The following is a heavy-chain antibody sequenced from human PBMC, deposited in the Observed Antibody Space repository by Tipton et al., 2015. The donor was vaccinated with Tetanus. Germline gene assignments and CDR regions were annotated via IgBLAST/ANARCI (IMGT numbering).Heavy chain of an antibody. CDR3: ARVKSTTDGSDT. J-gene: IGHJ4*02. Sequence: SLRLSCRASGFDFMGYGMHWVRRAPGKGLEWVAAIWFDGSRTEYADSVKGRFTISRDNSNGMVYLEMGSLRDEDTAVYYCARVKSTTDGSDTWGQGTRVTVAS. CDR2: IWFDGSRT. CDR1: GFDFMGYG. D-gene: IGHD5-24*01. V-gene: IGHV3-33*01.